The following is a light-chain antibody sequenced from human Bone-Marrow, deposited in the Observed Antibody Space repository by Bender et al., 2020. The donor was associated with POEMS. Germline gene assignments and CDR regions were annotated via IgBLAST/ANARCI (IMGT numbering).Light chain of an antibody. Sequence: SALTQPASVSGSPGQSITISCTGTSSNIGCYNVVSWYQQHPGKAPKLGISEVSRRPSGVSDRFSGSKSGSTASLTVSGLQAKDEADYYRTSYASIHNFSVVGTGTKVTVL. J-gene: IGLJ1*01. V-gene: IGLV2-14*02. CDR1: SSNIGCYNV. CDR2: EVS. CDR3: TSYASIHNFSV.